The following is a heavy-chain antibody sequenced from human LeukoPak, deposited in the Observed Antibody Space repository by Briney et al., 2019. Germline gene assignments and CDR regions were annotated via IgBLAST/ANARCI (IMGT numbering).Heavy chain of an antibody. V-gene: IGHV4-59*01. D-gene: IGHD1-26*01. CDR2: IYYSGNS. CDR1: GGSINSYY. Sequence: PSETLSLTCTVSGGSINSYYWNWIRQPPGKGLEWIGYIYYSGNSNYNPSLKSRVTMAVDTYKNQFSLKLSSVTAADTAVYYSAKWEESENTFDIWGQGTMVTVFS. J-gene: IGHJ3*02. CDR3: AKWEESENTFDI.